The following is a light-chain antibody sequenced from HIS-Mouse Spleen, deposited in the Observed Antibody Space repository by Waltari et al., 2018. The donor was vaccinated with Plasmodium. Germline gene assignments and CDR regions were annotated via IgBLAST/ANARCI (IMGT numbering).Light chain of an antibody. Sequence: SYELTQPPSVSVSPGPTASIPCSGDKLGDKYACWYQQKPGQPPVLVIYQDSKRPSGIPERFSGSNSGNTATLTISGTQAMDEADYYCQAWDSSTVVFGGGTKLTVL. CDR3: QAWDSSTVV. V-gene: IGLV3-1*01. CDR1: KLGDKY. J-gene: IGLJ2*01. CDR2: QDS.